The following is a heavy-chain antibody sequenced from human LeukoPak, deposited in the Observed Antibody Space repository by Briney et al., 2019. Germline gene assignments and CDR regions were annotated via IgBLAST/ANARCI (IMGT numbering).Heavy chain of an antibody. J-gene: IGHJ4*02. Sequence: SETLSLTCAVYGGSFSGYYWSWIRQPPGKGLEWIGEINHSGSTNYNPSLKSRVTMSVDTSKNQFSLKLSSVTAADTAVYYCARVVELAIDYWGQGTLVTVSS. D-gene: IGHD1-7*01. CDR3: ARVVELAIDY. CDR1: GGSFSGYY. CDR2: INHSGST. V-gene: IGHV4-34*01.